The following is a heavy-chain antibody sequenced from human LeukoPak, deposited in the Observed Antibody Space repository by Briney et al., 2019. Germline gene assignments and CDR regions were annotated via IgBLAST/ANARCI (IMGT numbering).Heavy chain of an antibody. Sequence: GESLKISCTGSGYSFTRYWIAWVRQMTGKGLEAMGIIYPGDSDISCSPSIQGQVTISADKSTSTAYMQWSSLKASDTAMYYCARCSEQWLSVQFNYWGQGTLVTVSS. V-gene: IGHV5-51*01. CDR3: ARCSEQWLSVQFNY. CDR2: IYPGDSDI. CDR1: GYSFTRYW. J-gene: IGHJ4*02. D-gene: IGHD6-19*01.